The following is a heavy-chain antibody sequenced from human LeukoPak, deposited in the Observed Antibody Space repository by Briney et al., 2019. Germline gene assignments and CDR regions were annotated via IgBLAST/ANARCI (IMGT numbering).Heavy chain of an antibody. CDR3: ARGLILWFGESTDAFDI. V-gene: IGHV4-59*01. CDR2: IYYSGST. CDR1: GGSISSYY. J-gene: IGHJ3*02. D-gene: IGHD3-10*01. Sequence: PSETLSLTCTVSGGSISSYYWSWIRQPPGKGLEYIGYIYYSGSTNYNPALKSRVTISVDTSKNQFSLKLSSVTAADTAVYYCARGLILWFGESTDAFDIWGQGTMVTVSS.